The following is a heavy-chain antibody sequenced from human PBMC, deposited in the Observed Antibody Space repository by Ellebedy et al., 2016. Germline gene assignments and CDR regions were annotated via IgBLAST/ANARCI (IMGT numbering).Heavy chain of an antibody. Sequence: GESLKISXAASGFTFSGYAMSWVRQAPGKGLEWVSAISGSGGSTYYADSVKGRFTISRDNSKNTLYLQMNSLRAEDTAVYYCAKGVPPFFDPWGQGTLVTVSS. CDR3: AKGVPPFFDP. CDR2: ISGSGGST. J-gene: IGHJ5*02. V-gene: IGHV3-23*01. D-gene: IGHD2/OR15-2a*01. CDR1: GFTFSGYA.